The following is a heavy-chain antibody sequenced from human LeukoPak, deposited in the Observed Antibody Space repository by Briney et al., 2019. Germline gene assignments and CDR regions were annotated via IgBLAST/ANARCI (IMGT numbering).Heavy chain of an antibody. Sequence: GGSLRLSCAGSAFNSNYAWMSWVRQAPGKGLEWVGRIKSKSDGGTIDYAAPEKGRFTISRDDSKNTVYLQMNSLKTDDTGVYYCTTYHRSRGWSWGQGTLVTVSS. CDR1: AFNSNYAW. CDR2: IKSKSDGGTI. V-gene: IGHV3-15*01. D-gene: IGHD1-26*01. J-gene: IGHJ5*02. CDR3: TTYHRSRGWS.